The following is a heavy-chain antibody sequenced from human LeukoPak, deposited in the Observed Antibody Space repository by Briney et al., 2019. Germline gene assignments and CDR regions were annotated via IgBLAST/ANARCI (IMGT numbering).Heavy chain of an antibody. V-gene: IGHV3-53*01. D-gene: IGHD6-19*01. CDR2: IYSGGST. CDR3: ARELYSSGWYIDY. Sequence: GGSLGLSCAASGFTVSSNYMSWVRQAPGKGLEWVSIIYSGGSTYYADSVTGRFTISRDNSKNTLYLQMNSLRAEDTAVYYCARELYSSGWYIDYWGQGTLVTVSS. CDR1: GFTVSSNY. J-gene: IGHJ4*02.